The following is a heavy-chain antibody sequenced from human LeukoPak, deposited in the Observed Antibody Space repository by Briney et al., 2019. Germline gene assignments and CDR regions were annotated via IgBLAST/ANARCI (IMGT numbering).Heavy chain of an antibody. J-gene: IGHJ4*02. CDR3: ARAYGVKKFDY. CDR1: GFTFSSYW. V-gene: IGHV3-7*01. CDR2: IKQDGSEK. D-gene: IGHD4-17*01. Sequence: PGGSLRLSCAASGFTFSSYWMSWVRQAPGKGLEWVANIKQDGSEKYYVDSVKGRFTISRDNAKNSLYLQMNSPRAEDTAVYYCARAYGVKKFDYWGQGTLVTVSS.